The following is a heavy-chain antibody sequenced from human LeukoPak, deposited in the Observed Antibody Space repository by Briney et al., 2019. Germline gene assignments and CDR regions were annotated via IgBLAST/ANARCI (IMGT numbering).Heavy chain of an antibody. CDR3: AKDVAGTEGIPVDY. D-gene: IGHD6-19*01. CDR2: ISYDGSNK. Sequence: GRSLRLSCAASGFTFSSYGMHWVRQAPGKGLEWVAVISYDGSNKYYADSVKGRFTISRDNSKNTLYLQMNSLRAEDTAVYYCAKDVAGTEGIPVDYWGQGTLVTVSS. V-gene: IGHV3-30*18. J-gene: IGHJ4*02. CDR1: GFTFSSYG.